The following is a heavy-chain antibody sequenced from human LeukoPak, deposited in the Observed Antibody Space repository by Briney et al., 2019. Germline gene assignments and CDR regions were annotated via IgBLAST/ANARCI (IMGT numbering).Heavy chain of an antibody. CDR3: ARVVMGATTRINWFDP. J-gene: IGHJ5*02. D-gene: IGHD1-26*01. CDR2: IYSGGST. Sequence: GGSLRLSCATSGFTFSSYSMNWVRQAPGKGLEWVSVIYSGGSTYYADSVKGRFTISRDNSKNTLYLQMNSLRAEDTAVYYCARVVMGATTRINWFDPWGQGTLVTVSS. CDR1: GFTFSSYS. V-gene: IGHV3-53*01.